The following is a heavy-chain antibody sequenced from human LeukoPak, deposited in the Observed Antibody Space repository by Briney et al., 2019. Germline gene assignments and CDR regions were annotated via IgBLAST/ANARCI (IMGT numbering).Heavy chain of an antibody. CDR3: ARGPVKTHGMDV. Sequence: ASVTVSCKASGYTFTSYDITWVRQAPGQGLEWMGWKNPTSGRTGFAQSFQGRLTMTTDTSTSTAYMELSSLTCEDTAVYYCARGPVKTHGMDVWGQGTTVTVSS. CDR2: KNPTSGRT. CDR1: GYTFTSYD. V-gene: IGHV1-8*01. J-gene: IGHJ6*02.